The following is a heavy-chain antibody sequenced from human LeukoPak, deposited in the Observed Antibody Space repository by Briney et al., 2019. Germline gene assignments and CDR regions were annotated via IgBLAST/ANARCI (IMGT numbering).Heavy chain of an antibody. CDR2: IIPIFGTA. D-gene: IGHD1/OR15-1a*01. CDR1: GGTFSSYA. V-gene: IGHV1-69*13. J-gene: IGHJ4*02. Sequence: SVKVSCKASGGTFSSYAISWVRQAPGQGLEWMGGIIPIFGTANYAQKFQGRVTITADESTSTAYMELSGLRSEDTAVYYCARCSGTTRYFDYWGQGTLVTVSS. CDR3: ARCSGTTRYFDY.